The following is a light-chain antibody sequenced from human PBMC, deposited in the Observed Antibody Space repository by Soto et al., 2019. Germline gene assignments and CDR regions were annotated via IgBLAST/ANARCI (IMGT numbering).Light chain of an antibody. CDR2: GNS. CDR1: SSNIGAGYD. J-gene: IGLJ1*01. Sequence: VLTQPPSVSGAPGQRVTISCTGSSSNIGAGYDVHWYQQLPGTAPKLLIYGNSNRPSGVPYRFSGSKSGTSASLANTGLQAEDEADYYCQSYDSSLSGRVFGTGTKLTVL. CDR3: QSYDSSLSGRV. V-gene: IGLV1-40*01.